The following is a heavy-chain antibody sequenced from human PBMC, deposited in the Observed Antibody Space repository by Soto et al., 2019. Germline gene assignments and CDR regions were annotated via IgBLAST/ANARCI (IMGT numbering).Heavy chain of an antibody. CDR1: GYAIITGFN. CDR2: IYHSGSP. V-gene: IGHV4-38-2*01. D-gene: IGHD6-19*01. CDR3: ARGGSGWQALNWIDP. Sequence: SETLSLTSAVSGYAIITGFNWGWIRHPRGEELEWSGSIYHSGSPYYNLSLKSRVTISADTSKNHFSLKLSSVTVADTAVYYCARGGSGWQALNWIDPWGQGTLVTVSS. J-gene: IGHJ5*02.